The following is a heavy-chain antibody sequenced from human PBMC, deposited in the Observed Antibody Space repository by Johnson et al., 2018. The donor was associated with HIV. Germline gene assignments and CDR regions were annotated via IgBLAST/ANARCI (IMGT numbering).Heavy chain of an antibody. CDR3: ARDPSPSSYRAFDI. V-gene: IGHV3-30*02. CDR1: GFTFSSYG. Sequence: QVQLVESGGGVVQPGGSLRLSCAASGFTFSSYGMHWVRQAPGKGLEWVAFIRYDGSNKYYADSMKGRFTISRDNSKNTLYLQMNSLRAEDTAVYYCARDPSPSSYRAFDIWGQGTMVTVSS. CDR2: IRYDGSNK. D-gene: IGHD5-12*01. J-gene: IGHJ3*02.